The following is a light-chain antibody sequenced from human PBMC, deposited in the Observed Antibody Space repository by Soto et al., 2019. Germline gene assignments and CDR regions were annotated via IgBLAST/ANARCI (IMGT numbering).Light chain of an antibody. CDR3: AAWDDSLSADV. CDR2: RNN. J-gene: IGLJ1*01. Sequence: QSVLTQPPSASGTPGQRVTISCSGSRSNIGSNYVYWYQQLPGTAPKLLIYRNNQRPSGVPDRFSGSKSGTSASLAISGLRSADDADYYCAAWDDSLSADVFGTGTKLTVL. V-gene: IGLV1-47*01. CDR1: RSNIGSNY.